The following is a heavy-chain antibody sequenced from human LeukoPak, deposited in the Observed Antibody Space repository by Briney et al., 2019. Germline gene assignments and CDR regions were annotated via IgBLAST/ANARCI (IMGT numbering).Heavy chain of an antibody. CDR2: IKSKTDGGTT. J-gene: IGHJ4*02. Sequence: GGSLRLSCAASGFTLSNAWMSWVRQAPGKGLEWVGRIKSKTDGGTTDYAAPVKGRFTVSRDDSKNTLYLQMNSLKTEDTAVYYCTTADYGGNFDYWGQGTLVTVSS. CDR3: TTADYGGNFDY. D-gene: IGHD4-23*01. V-gene: IGHV3-15*01. CDR1: GFTLSNAW.